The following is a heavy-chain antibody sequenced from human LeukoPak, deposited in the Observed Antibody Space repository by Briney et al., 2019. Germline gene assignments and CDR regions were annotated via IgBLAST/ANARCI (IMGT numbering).Heavy chain of an antibody. CDR2: INHSGST. Sequence: SETLSLTCAVYGGSFSGYYWSWIRQPPGKGLEWIGEINHSGSTNYNPSLKSRVTISVDTSKNQFSLKLSSVTAADTAVYYCARGYYGNHDAFDIWGQGTMVTVSS. J-gene: IGHJ3*02. V-gene: IGHV4-34*01. CDR3: ARGYYGNHDAFDI. D-gene: IGHD2/OR15-2a*01. CDR1: GGSFSGYY.